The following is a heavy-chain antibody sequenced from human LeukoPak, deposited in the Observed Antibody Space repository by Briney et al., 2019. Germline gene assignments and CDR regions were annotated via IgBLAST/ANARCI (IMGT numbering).Heavy chain of an antibody. Sequence: GGSLRLSCAASGFVFSSYAMSWVRQTPARGLEWLSSLRGDGETFYADSVKGRFTLSRDHSRNTAYLQLNNLRVEDTAIYYCATASWVSDADAVLWGQGTLVTVYS. D-gene: IGHD3-16*01. J-gene: IGHJ4*02. CDR1: GFVFSSYA. V-gene: IGHV3-23*01. CDR2: LRGDGET. CDR3: ATASWVSDADAVL.